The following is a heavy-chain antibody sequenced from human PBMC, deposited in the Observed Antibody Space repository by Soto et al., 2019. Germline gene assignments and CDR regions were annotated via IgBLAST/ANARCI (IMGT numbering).Heavy chain of an antibody. Sequence: ASVTVACKASGGTFSSYAVSWVRQAPGQGLEWMGGIIPIFGTANYAQKFQGRVTITADESTSTAYMELSSLRSEDTAVYYCASLLGGATVNYYYYYYGMDVWGQGTTVTVSS. D-gene: IGHD1-26*01. CDR3: ASLLGGATVNYYYYYYGMDV. CDR2: IIPIFGTA. J-gene: IGHJ6*02. V-gene: IGHV1-69*13. CDR1: GGTFSSYA.